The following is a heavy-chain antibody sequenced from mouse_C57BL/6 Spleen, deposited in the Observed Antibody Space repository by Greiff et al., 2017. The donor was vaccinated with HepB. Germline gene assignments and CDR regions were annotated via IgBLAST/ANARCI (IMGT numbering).Heavy chain of an antibody. CDR1: GYAFSSSW. CDR3: ARDSSGYGWFAY. D-gene: IGHD3-2*02. CDR2: IYPGDGDT. Sequence: VKLQESGPELVKPGASVKISCKASGYAFSSSWMNWVKQRPGKGLEWIGRIYPGDGDTNYNGKFKGKATLTADKSSSTAYMQLSSLTSEDSAVYFCARDSSGYGWFAYWGQGTLVTVSA. V-gene: IGHV1-82*01. J-gene: IGHJ3*01.